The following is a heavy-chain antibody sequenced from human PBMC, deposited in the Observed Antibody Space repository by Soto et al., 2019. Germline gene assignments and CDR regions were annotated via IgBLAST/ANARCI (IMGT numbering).Heavy chain of an antibody. Sequence: ASVKVSCKASGGTFSSYTISWVRQAPGQGLEWMGRIIPILGIANYAQKFQGRVTITADKSTSTAYMELSSLRSEDTAVYYCARLGAGIAAAGSQYYFDYWGQGTLVTVSS. J-gene: IGHJ4*02. CDR1: GGTFSSYT. D-gene: IGHD6-13*01. CDR3: ARLGAGIAAAGSQYYFDY. V-gene: IGHV1-69*02. CDR2: IIPILGIA.